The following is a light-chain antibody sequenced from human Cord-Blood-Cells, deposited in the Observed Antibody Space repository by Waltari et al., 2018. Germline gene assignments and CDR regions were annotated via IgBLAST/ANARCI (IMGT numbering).Light chain of an antibody. J-gene: IGKJ2*01. Sequence: DIVMTQSPDSLAVSLGERATINCKSSQGVLYSSNNKNYLAWYPQKPGQPPKLLIYWASTRESGVPDRFSGSGSGTDFTRTISSLQAEDVAVYYCQQYYSTPYTFGQGTKLEIK. V-gene: IGKV4-1*01. CDR2: WAS. CDR1: QGVLYSSNNKNY. CDR3: QQYYSTPYT.